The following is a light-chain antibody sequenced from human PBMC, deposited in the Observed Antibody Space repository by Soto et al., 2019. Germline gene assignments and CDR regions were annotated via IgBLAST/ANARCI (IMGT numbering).Light chain of an antibody. J-gene: IGKJ1*01. V-gene: IGKV3-20*01. CDR1: QTLSSRH. CDR2: GSS. Sequence: EILMTQSPATLSVSPGEGATLSCRASQTLSSRHLAWYQQKPGQAPRLLIYGSSSRATDIPDRFSGSGSGTDFTLTISTLEPEDFAIYYCQQYGYSRTFGQGTKVDIK. CDR3: QQYGYSRT.